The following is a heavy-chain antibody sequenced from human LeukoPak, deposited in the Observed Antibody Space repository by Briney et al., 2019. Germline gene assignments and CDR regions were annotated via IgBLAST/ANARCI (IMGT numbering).Heavy chain of an antibody. CDR1: GFTFSTYS. D-gene: IGHD2-2*01. Sequence: GGSLRLSCAASGFTFSTYSMNWVRQAPGKGLEWVSYISSSSSTIYYADSVKDRFTISRDNAKNSLYLQMHSLRAEDTAVYYCARDLEHCRNIICSNSAYWGQGTLVTVSS. CDR2: ISSSSSTI. V-gene: IGHV3-48*01. CDR3: ARDLEHCRNIICSNSAY. J-gene: IGHJ4*02.